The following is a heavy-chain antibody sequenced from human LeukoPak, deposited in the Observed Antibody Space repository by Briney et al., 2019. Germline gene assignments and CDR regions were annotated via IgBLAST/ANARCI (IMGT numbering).Heavy chain of an antibody. V-gene: IGHV3-21*01. J-gene: IGHJ3*02. Sequence: PGGSLRLSCAASGFTFSSYSMNWVRQAPGKGLEWVSSISSSSSYIYYADSVKGRFTISRDNAKNSLYLQMNSLRAEDTAVYYCARDDSSGYYEPLSDAFDIWGQGTMVTVSS. CDR1: GFTFSSYS. D-gene: IGHD3-22*01. CDR2: ISSSSSYI. CDR3: ARDDSSGYYEPLSDAFDI.